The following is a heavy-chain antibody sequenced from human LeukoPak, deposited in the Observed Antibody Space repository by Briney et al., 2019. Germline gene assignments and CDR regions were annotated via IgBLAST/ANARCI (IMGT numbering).Heavy chain of an antibody. J-gene: IGHJ4*02. V-gene: IGHV3-74*03. D-gene: IGHD3-16*01. CDR3: AKGGISYFDY. CDR1: GFTFSRYW. CDR2: ISPDGSTT. Sequence: PGGSLRLSCAASGFTFSRYWMHWVRQAPGKGLMWVSRISPDGSTTLYADSVKGRFTISRDNSKNTLFLQMNSLRAEDTAVYYCAKGGISYFDYWSQGTLVTVSS.